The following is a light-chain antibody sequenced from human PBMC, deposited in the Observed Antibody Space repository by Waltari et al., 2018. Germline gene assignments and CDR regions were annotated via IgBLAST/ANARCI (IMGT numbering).Light chain of an antibody. Sequence: DVVLTQSPLSLPVTLGQSASISCRSSQSLVHSNGNTYLNWFHQRPGQSPRRLIYLVSNRDSGGPARFSGSGSDTDFTLKINRVEAEDVGIYYCLQGTHWPPHTFGQGTKVEI. J-gene: IGKJ2*01. CDR2: LVS. V-gene: IGKV2-30*02. CDR1: QSLVHSNGNTY. CDR3: LQGTHWPPHT.